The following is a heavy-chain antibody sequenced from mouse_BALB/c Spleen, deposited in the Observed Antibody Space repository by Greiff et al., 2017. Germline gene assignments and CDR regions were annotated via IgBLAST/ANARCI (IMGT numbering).Heavy chain of an antibody. Sequence: VKLVESGAELAKPGASVKMSCKASGYTFTSYWMHWVKQRPGQGLEWIGYINPSTGYTEYNQKFKDKATLTADKSSSTAYMQLSSLTSEDSAVYYCARGTARATAWFAYWGQGTLVTVSA. J-gene: IGHJ3*01. CDR1: GYTFTSYW. CDR2: INPSTGYT. D-gene: IGHD3-2*01. CDR3: ARGTARATAWFAY. V-gene: IGHV1-7*01.